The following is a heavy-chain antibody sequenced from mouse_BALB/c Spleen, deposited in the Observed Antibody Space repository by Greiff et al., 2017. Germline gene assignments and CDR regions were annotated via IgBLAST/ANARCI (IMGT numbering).Heavy chain of an antibody. D-gene: IGHD2-4*01. CDR1: GYSITSDYA. V-gene: IGHV3-2*02. CDR2: ISYSGST. Sequence: DVQLQESGPGLVKPSQSLSLTCTVTGYSITSDYAWNWIRQFPGNKLEWMGYISYSGSTSYNPSLKSRISITRDTSKNQFFLQLNSVTTEDTATYYCARIVYDYAFAYWGQGTLVTVSA. CDR3: ARIVYDYAFAY. J-gene: IGHJ3*01.